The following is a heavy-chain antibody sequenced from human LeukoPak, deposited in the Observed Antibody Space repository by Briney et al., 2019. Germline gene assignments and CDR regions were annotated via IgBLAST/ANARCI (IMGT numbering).Heavy chain of an antibody. Sequence: GGSLRLSCAASGFTFSSYAMSWVRQAPGKGLEWVSAISGSGGSTYYADSVKGRFTISRDNSKNTLYLQMNSLRAEDTAVYYCAKDPVVVVAARNDAFDIWGQGTMVTVSS. CDR2: ISGSGGST. J-gene: IGHJ3*02. CDR3: AKDPVVVVAARNDAFDI. CDR1: GFTFSSYA. V-gene: IGHV3-23*01. D-gene: IGHD2-15*01.